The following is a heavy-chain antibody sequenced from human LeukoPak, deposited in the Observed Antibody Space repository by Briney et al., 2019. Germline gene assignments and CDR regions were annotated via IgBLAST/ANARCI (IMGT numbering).Heavy chain of an antibody. D-gene: IGHD4-17*01. Sequence: PGGSLRLSCAAAGXTFSTSWMTWVRQAPGKGLEWLTYINRDGSEKNYVDSVKGRLTISRDNAKNSLFLQMDTLSVEDTAVYYCARAVTPGGYFDYWGQGTLVTVSS. J-gene: IGHJ4*02. CDR2: INRDGSEK. V-gene: IGHV3-7*05. CDR3: ARAVTPGGYFDY. CDR1: GXTFSTSW.